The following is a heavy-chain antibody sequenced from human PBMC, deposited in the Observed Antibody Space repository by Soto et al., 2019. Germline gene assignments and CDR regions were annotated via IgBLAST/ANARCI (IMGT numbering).Heavy chain of an antibody. J-gene: IGHJ4*02. V-gene: IGHV3-49*03. CDR1: GFTFGDYA. CDR2: IRSKAYGGTT. CDR3: TRVAVVAATPAN. D-gene: IGHD2-15*01. Sequence: GGSLRLSCTASGFTFGDYAMSWFRQAPGKGLEWVGFIRSKAYGGTTEYAASVKGRFTISRDDSKSIAYLQMNSLKTEDTAVYDGTRVAVVAATPANWGQGTLVTVAS.